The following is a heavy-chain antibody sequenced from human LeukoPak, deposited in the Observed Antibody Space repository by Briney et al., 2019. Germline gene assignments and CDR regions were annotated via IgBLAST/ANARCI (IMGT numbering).Heavy chain of an antibody. J-gene: IGHJ4*02. D-gene: IGHD3-22*01. Sequence: GGSLRLSCAASGFPFSAYSMNWVRRAPGKGLEWVSSISGSSAYVYYADSVKGRFTVSRDNAKNSLYLQMSSLRAEDTAVYYCAKVYYDSSGYSYYFDYWGQGTPVTVSS. CDR1: GFPFSAYS. CDR2: ISGSSAYV. V-gene: IGHV3-21*01. CDR3: AKVYYDSSGYSYYFDY.